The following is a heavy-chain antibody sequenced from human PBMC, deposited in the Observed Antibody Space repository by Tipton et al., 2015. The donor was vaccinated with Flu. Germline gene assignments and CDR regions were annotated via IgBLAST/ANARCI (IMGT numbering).Heavy chain of an antibody. D-gene: IGHD3-10*02. J-gene: IGHJ4*02. CDR1: GGSLITTSYY. CDR2: INYGGSA. V-gene: IGHV4-39*01. CDR3: ARLSYYDVDLKNFYFDY. Sequence: GLVKPSETLSLTCTVSGGSLITTSYYWGWIRQPPGKGLVWIGNINYGGSAYYNPSLKSRVTISVDTSKSQFSLMLRSVTAADTAVYYCARLSYYDVDLKNFYFDYWGQGALVTVSS.